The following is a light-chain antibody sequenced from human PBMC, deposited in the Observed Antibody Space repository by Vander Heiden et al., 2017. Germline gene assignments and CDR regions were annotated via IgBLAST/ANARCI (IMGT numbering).Light chain of an antibody. CDR1: QDISNY. J-gene: IGKJ4*01. CDR2: DAS. V-gene: IGKV1-33*01. CDR3: QQYDNLPLT. Sequence: DIQVTQSTSSLPASVGDRVTITCQASQDISNYLNGYQQKPGKAPKLLIYDASNLETGVPSRFSGRGSGTDFTFTISSLQPEDIATYYCQQYDNLPLTFGGGTKVDIK.